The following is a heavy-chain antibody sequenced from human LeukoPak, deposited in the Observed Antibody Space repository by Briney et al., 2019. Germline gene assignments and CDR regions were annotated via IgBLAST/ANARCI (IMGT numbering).Heavy chain of an antibody. D-gene: IGHD1-26*01. J-gene: IGHJ4*02. V-gene: IGHV1-24*01. CDR1: GYTLTELS. CDR2: FDPEDGET. CDR3: ATSVAGGSYPSFDY. Sequence: GASVKVSCKVSGYTLTELSMHWVRQAPGKGLEWMGGFDPEDGETIYAQKFQGRVTMTEDTSTDTAYMELSSLRSEDTAVYYCATSVAGGSYPSFDYWGQGTLVTVSS.